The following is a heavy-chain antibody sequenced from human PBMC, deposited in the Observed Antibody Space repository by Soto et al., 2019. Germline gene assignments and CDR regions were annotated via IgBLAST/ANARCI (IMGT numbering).Heavy chain of an antibody. Sequence: QVQLQQWGAGLLKPSETLSLTCAVYGGSFSGYYWSWIRQPPGKGLEWIGEINHSGSTNYNPSLKIRVTISVDTSKNQFSLKLSSVTAADTAVYYCASGVDDAFDIWGQGTMVTVSS. CDR2: INHSGST. D-gene: IGHD2-15*01. J-gene: IGHJ3*02. CDR1: GGSFSGYY. V-gene: IGHV4-34*01. CDR3: ASGVDDAFDI.